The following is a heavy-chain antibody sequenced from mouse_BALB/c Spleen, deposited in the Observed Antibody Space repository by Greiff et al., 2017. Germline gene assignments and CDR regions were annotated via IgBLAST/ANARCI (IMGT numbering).Heavy chain of an antibody. V-gene: IGHV10-1*02. CDR3: GRRNWDEAY. Sequence: EVQGVESGGGLVQPKGSLKLSCAASGFTFNTYAMNWVRQAPGKGLEWVARIRSKSNNYETYYADSVKDRFTISRDDSQSMLYLQMNNLKTEDTAMYYCGRRNWDEAYWGQGTLVTVSA. CDR2: IRSKSNNYET. D-gene: IGHD4-1*01. J-gene: IGHJ3*01. CDR1: GFTFNTYA.